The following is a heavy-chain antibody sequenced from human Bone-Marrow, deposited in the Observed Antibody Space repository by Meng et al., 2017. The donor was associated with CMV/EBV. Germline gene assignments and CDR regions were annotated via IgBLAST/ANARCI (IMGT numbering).Heavy chain of an antibody. CDR2: IYWNDDK. V-gene: IGHV2-5*01. Sequence: SCPTLVKPTQTLTLTCTFSGFSLSTSGVGVGWIRQPPGKALEWLALIYWNDDKRYSTSLKSRLTITKDTCKHQVVLTMTNMDPVDTATYSCAHSAYYDFWSGYYKHWFDPWGQGTLVTVSS. CDR3: AHSAYYDFWSGYYKHWFDP. CDR1: GFSLSTSGVG. J-gene: IGHJ5*02. D-gene: IGHD3-3*01.